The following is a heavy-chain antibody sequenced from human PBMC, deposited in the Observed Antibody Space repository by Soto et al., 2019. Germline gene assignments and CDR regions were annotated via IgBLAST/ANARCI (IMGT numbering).Heavy chain of an antibody. CDR3: TRDLMSGSYYYYYGMDV. V-gene: IGHV3-21*01. D-gene: IGHD1-26*01. Sequence: GGSLRLSCAASGFTFSSYSMNWVRQAPGKGLEWVSSISSSSSYIYYADSVKGRFTISRDNAKNSLYLQMNSLIAEDAAVSYCTRDLMSGSYYYYYGMDVWCQGTTVTVAS. CDR2: ISSSSSYI. CDR1: GFTFSSYS. J-gene: IGHJ6*02.